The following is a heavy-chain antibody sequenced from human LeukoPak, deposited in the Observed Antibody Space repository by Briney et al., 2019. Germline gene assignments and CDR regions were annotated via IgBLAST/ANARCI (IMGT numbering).Heavy chain of an antibody. CDR2: FDPVDGET. Sequence: APGNVSSKVLGYILREVYMYWVRQAPGSGLEWMGGFDPVDGETTYSQKFQGRVTMTEDRSTDTAYMELSSLRSEDTAVYYCATRPEISPVGTQTDYWGPGALVTVSS. CDR1: GYILREVY. V-gene: IGHV1-24*01. D-gene: IGHD4-23*01. J-gene: IGHJ4*02. CDR3: ATRPEISPVGTQTDY.